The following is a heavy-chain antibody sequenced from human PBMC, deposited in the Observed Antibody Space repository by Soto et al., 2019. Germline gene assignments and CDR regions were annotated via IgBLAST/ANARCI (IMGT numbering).Heavy chain of an antibody. CDR1: GGSISTIDHY. CDR2: MHYSEST. Sequence: KPSETLSLTCAVSGGSISTIDHYWGWIRQPPGKGLEWIGSMHYSESTYVNPSLKSRVTISVDMSKNQFSLEVTSVTAADTAVYFCASHAPFSDFRVGWFDPWGQGTLVTAPQ. CDR3: ASHAPFSDFRVGWFDP. V-gene: IGHV4-39*01. D-gene: IGHD3-3*01. J-gene: IGHJ5*02.